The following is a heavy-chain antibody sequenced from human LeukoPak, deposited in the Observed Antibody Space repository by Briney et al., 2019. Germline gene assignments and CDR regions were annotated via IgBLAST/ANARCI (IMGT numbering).Heavy chain of an antibody. D-gene: IGHD3-22*01. J-gene: IGHJ5*02. CDR1: GYSFTSYW. CDR3: ARGSSHDSSGYQGWFDP. CDR2: IDPSDSYT. V-gene: IGHV5-10-1*01. Sequence: GESLKISFKGSGYSFTSYWISWVRQMPGKGLEWMGRIDPSDSYTNYSPSFQGHVTISADKSISTAYLQWSSLKASDTAMYYCARGSSHDSSGYQGWFDPWGQGTLVTVSS.